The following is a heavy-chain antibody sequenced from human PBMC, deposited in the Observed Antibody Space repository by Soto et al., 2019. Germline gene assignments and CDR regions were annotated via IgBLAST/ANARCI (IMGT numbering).Heavy chain of an antibody. CDR3: ARELERVFDY. D-gene: IGHD1-1*01. J-gene: IGHJ4*02. Sequence: PGGSLRLSCAASGFTFGSYAMHWVRQAPGKGLEWVAVIAYDGRNKYYADSVKGRFTISRDNSKNTLYLQMNSLRIEDTAVYYCARELERVFDYWGQGTLVTVSS. CDR1: GFTFGSYA. V-gene: IGHV3-30*04. CDR2: IAYDGRNK.